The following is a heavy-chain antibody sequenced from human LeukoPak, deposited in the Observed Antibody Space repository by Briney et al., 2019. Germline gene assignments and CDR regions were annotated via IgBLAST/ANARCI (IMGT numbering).Heavy chain of an antibody. V-gene: IGHV3-23*01. CDR2: ISGSADST. J-gene: IGHJ4*02. CDR1: GFTFSSNA. CDR3: ATNPYYYDSSGYFDY. D-gene: IGHD3-22*01. Sequence: GGSLRLSCAASGFTFSSNAMSWVRQAPGKGLEWVSVISGSADSTYHADSVKGRFTVSRDNSKNTLYLQMNSLRADDTAVYYCATNPYYYDSSGYFDYWGQGTLVTASS.